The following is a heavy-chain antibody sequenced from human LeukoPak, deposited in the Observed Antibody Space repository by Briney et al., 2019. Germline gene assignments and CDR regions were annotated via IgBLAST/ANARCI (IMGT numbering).Heavy chain of an antibody. D-gene: IGHD2-2*01. Sequence: ASVKVSCKASGYSFTSNVISWVRQAPGQGLEWMGWISAYNGNTNYAQKFQGRVTITADESTSTAYMELSSLRSEDTAVYYCARDEEYCSSTSCYQAAFDIWGQGTMVTVSS. CDR3: ARDEEYCSSTSCYQAAFDI. J-gene: IGHJ3*02. V-gene: IGHV1-18*01. CDR2: ISAYNGNT. CDR1: GYSFTSNV.